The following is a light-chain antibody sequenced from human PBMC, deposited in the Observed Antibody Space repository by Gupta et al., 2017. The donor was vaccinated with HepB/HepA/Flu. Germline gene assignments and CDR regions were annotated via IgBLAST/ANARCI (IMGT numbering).Light chain of an antibody. J-gene: IGLJ2*01. CDR1: SYNIGAGYD. CDR2: GNS. V-gene: IGLV1-40*01. Sequence: QPVLTQPPSVSGAPGQRVTISCTGSSYNIGAGYDVHWYQQLPGTAPKLLIYGNSNRPSGVPDRFSGSKSGTSASLAITGLQAEDEADYYCQSYDSSLSGRKVVFGGGTKLTVL. CDR3: QSYDSSLSGRKVV.